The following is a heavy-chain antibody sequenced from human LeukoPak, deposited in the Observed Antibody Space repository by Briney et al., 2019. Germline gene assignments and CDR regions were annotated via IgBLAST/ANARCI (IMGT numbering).Heavy chain of an antibody. CDR1: GGSISSGGYY. CDR3: ARARGSSSGDEDYFDY. CDR2: IYHSGST. D-gene: IGHD6-6*01. V-gene: IGHV4-30-2*01. J-gene: IGHJ4*02. Sequence: SETLSLTCTVSGGSISSGGYYWSWIRQPPGKGLEWIGYIYHSGSTYYNPSLKSRVTISVDRSKNQFSLKLSSVTAADTAVYYCARARGSSSGDEDYFDYWGQGTLVTVSS.